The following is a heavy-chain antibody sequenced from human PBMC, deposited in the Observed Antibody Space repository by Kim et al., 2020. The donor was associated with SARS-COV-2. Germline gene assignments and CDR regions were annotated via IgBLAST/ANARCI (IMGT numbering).Heavy chain of an antibody. CDR1: GYTFTNYA. CDR3: ARFILVIHRDTDS. D-gene: IGHD2-21*01. V-gene: IGHV7-4-1*02. J-gene: IGHJ4*02. CDR2: INTDTGNP. Sequence: ASVKVSCKASGYTFTNYAISWVRQAPGQGLEWMGWINTDTGNPTYAQAVTGRFVFSLDTSVSTTYLQISSLKAEDTALYYCARFILVIHRDTDSWGQGTL.